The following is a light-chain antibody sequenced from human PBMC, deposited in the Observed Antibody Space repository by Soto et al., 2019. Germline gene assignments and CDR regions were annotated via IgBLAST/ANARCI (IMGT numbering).Light chain of an antibody. CDR1: QSVSSS. CDR3: QQYNNWWT. J-gene: IGKJ1*01. V-gene: IGKV3-15*01. CDR2: GAS. Sequence: EVVMTQSPATRSMSPGERATLSCRASQSVSSSLAWYQQKPGQAPRLLIYGASTRATGIPDRFSGSGSETAFTLTISSLQAEDFAIYYCQQYNNWWTFGQGTKVEIK.